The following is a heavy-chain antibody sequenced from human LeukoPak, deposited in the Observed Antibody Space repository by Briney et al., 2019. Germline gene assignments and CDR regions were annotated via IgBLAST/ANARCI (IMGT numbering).Heavy chain of an antibody. CDR2: INSDGSST. D-gene: IGHD2-21*01. V-gene: IGHV3-74*01. J-gene: IGHJ3*02. Sequence: GGSLRLSCAASGFTFSSYWMHWVRQAPGKGLVWVSRINSDGSSTSYADSVKGRFTISRDNAKNTLYLQMNSLRAEDTAVYYCAKDTDWLKAFDIWGQGTMVTVSS. CDR3: AKDTDWLKAFDI. CDR1: GFTFSSYW.